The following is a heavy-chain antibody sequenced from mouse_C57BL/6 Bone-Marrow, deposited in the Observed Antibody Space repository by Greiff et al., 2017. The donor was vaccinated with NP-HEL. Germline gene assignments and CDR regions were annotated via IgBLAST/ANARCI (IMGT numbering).Heavy chain of an antibody. CDR1: GYTFTSYW. Sequence: QVQLQQSGAELVKPGASVKMSCKASGYTFTSYWITWVKQRPGQGLEWIGDIYPGSGSTNYNEKFKSKATLTVDTSSSTAYMQLSSLTSEDSAVYYCARKGYSNYRLAWFAYWGQGTLVTVSA. CDR3: ARKGYSNYRLAWFAY. D-gene: IGHD2-12*01. V-gene: IGHV1-55*01. J-gene: IGHJ3*01. CDR2: IYPGSGST.